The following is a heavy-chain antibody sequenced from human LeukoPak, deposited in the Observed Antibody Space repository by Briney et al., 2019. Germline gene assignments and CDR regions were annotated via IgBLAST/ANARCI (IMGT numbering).Heavy chain of an antibody. CDR1: GGSFSGYY. CDR2: INHSGST. CDR3: ARQLHLNYDSSGFIFDY. D-gene: IGHD3-22*01. Sequence: SETLSLTCAVYGGSFSGYYWSWIRQPPGKGLEWIGEINHSGSTNYNPSLKSRVTISVDTSKNQFSLKLSSVTAADTAVYYCARQLHLNYDSSGFIFDYWGQGTLVTVSS. J-gene: IGHJ4*02. V-gene: IGHV4-34*01.